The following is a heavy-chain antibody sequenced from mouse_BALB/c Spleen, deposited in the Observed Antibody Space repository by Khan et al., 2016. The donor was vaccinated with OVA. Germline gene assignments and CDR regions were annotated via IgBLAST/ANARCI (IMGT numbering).Heavy chain of an antibody. D-gene: IGHD2-14*01. CDR1: GYTFTSYT. CDR2: INPSNGYT. CDR3: LRDGAYHRNDGWFAY. V-gene: IGHV1-4*01. J-gene: IGHJ3*01. Sequence: VQRVESGAELARPGASVKMSCKASGYTFTSYTIHWIKKRPGQGLEWIGYINPSNGYTNYNQKFKDKATLTTDKSSTTAYLQLSSLTSDDSAGYNGLRDGAYHRNDGWFAYWGQGTLVTVSA.